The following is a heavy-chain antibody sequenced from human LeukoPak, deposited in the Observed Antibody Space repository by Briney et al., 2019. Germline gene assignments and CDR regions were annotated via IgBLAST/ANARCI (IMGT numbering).Heavy chain of an antibody. CDR2: INHSGTI. CDR3: ARYCGSENYCISY. CDR1: GASFSVNN. J-gene: IGHJ4*01. Sequence: SETLSLTCAVYGASFSVNNWIWIRQPPGKGLEWIGVINHSGTITYKPSLKSRLTISADTSKNQFSLKLSSVTAADTAVYYCARYCGSENYCISYWGQGTLVTVSS. D-gene: IGHD3-10*01. V-gene: IGHV4-34*01.